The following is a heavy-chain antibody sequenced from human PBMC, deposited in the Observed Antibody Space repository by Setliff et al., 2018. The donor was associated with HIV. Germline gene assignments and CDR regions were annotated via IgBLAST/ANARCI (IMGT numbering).Heavy chain of an antibody. CDR3: ARDAPAEYYDFWSGYILWDV. D-gene: IGHD3-3*01. J-gene: IGHJ6*04. V-gene: IGHV1-3*01. CDR2: INAGNGNT. Sequence: ASVKVSCKASGYTFSTYALHWVRQAPGQRLEWTGWINAGNGNTKYSQKFQGRVTITRDTSASTAYMELSSLRSEDTAVYYCARDAPAEYYDFWSGYILWDVWGKGTTVTVSS. CDR1: GYTFSTYA.